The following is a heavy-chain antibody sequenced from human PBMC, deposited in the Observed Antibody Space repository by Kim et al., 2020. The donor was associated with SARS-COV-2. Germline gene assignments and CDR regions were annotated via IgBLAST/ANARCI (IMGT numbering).Heavy chain of an antibody. J-gene: IGHJ6*03. D-gene: IGHD3-3*01. V-gene: IGHV3-7*04. Sequence: GGSLRLSCAASGFTFSSYWMSWVRQAPGKGLEWVANIKQDGSEKYYVDSVKGRFTISRDNAKNSLYLQMNSLRAEDTAVYYCARAYPYYDFWSGYNAYYYYYYMDVWGKGTTVTVSS. CDR3: ARAYPYYDFWSGYNAYYYYYYMDV. CDR1: GFTFSSYW. CDR2: IKQDGSEK.